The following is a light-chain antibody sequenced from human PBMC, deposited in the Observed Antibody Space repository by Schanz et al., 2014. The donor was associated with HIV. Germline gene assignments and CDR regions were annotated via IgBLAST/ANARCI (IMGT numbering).Light chain of an antibody. CDR1: QTVSSNY. CDR2: ATS. J-gene: IGKJ4*01. Sequence: EIVMTQSPATLSVSPGDRATLSCRASQTVSSNYLAWYQQKPGQAPRLVIYATSTRAAGIPDRFSGTGSGTDFTLTISRLEPEDFAVYFCQYFGNSGGTFGGGTKVEIK. CDR3: QYFGNSGGT. V-gene: IGKV3-20*01.